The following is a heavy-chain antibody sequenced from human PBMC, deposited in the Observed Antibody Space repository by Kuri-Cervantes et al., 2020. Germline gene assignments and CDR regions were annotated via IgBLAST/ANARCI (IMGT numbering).Heavy chain of an antibody. J-gene: IGHJ3*02. Sequence: GGSLRLSCKGSGYSFPTYWIGWVRQMPGKGLEWMGIIYPGDSDTRYSPSFQGQVTISADKSISTAYLQWSSLKASDTAVYYCARAYYDSSGYHAFDIWGQGTMVTVSS. V-gene: IGHV5-51*01. CDR1: GYSFPTYW. CDR2: IYPGDSDT. CDR3: ARAYYDSSGYHAFDI. D-gene: IGHD3-22*01.